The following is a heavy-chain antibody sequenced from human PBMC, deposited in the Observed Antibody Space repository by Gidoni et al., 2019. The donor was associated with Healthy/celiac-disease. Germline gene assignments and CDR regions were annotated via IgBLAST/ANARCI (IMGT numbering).Heavy chain of an antibody. Sequence: QVPLQPWGAGLLKPSETLSRTCAVDVGSFCGYYWSWIRQPLGKGLEWIGEINHSGSTSYNPSLKSRVTISVDTSKNQFSLKLGSVTAADTAVYYCERRGYFSSGWFAYWGQGTLVTVSS. CDR3: ERRGYFSSGWFAY. D-gene: IGHD6-19*01. J-gene: IGHJ4*02. CDR1: VGSFCGYY. V-gene: IGHV4-34*01. CDR2: INHSGST.